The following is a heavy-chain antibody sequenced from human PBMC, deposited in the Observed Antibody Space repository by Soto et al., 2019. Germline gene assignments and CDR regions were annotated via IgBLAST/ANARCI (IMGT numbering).Heavy chain of an antibody. Sequence: GGSLRLSCAASGFTFSTYSMNWVRQAPGKGLEWVSYISSSSSTIYYADSVKGRFTISRDNAKNSLYLQMNSLRAEDTAVYYCARDLGIQLWLNDGYWGQGTLVTVSS. J-gene: IGHJ4*02. CDR3: ARDLGIQLWLNDGY. V-gene: IGHV3-48*01. D-gene: IGHD5-18*01. CDR2: ISSSSSTI. CDR1: GFTFSTYS.